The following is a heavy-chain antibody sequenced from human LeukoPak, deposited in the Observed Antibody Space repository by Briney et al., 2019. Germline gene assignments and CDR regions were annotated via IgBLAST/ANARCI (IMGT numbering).Heavy chain of an antibody. V-gene: IGHV4-30-2*01. D-gene: IGHD3-3*01. J-gene: IGHJ4*02. CDR2: IYHSGST. CDR3: ASIYYDFWSGY. Sequence: SETLSLTCTVSGGSISSGGYYWSWIRQPPGKGLEWIGYIYHSGSTYYNPSLKSRVTISVDRSKNQFSLKLSSVTAADTAVYYCASIYYDFWSGYWGQGTLVTVSS. CDR1: GGSISSGGYY.